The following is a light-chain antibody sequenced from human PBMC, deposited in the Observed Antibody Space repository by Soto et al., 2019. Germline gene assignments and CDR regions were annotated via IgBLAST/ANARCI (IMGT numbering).Light chain of an antibody. J-gene: IGKJ5*01. CDR3: QQYNNWPFIT. CDR1: QSVRGN. V-gene: IGKV3-15*01. Sequence: EIVMTQSPATLSVAPGERSTLSCRASQSVRGNLAWYQQKPGQSPRLIIYGAYSRATGIPARFSGSGSGTEFTLTISSLQSEDFAVYYCQQYNNWPFITCGQGTRLEIK. CDR2: GAY.